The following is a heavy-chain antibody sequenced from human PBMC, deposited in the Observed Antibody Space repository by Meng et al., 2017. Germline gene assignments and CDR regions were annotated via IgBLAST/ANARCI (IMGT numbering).Heavy chain of an antibody. D-gene: IGHD1-26*01. CDR2: IYSGGST. Sequence: VLPWETGGGLFQPGGSLRLSWAASGFTVSSNYMSWVRQAPGKGLEWVSVIYSGGSTYYADSVKGRFTISRDNSKNTLYLQMNSLRAEDTAVYYCARGGSYYSYWGQGTLVTVSS. CDR1: GFTVSSNY. CDR3: ARGGSYYSY. V-gene: IGHV3-53*02. J-gene: IGHJ4*02.